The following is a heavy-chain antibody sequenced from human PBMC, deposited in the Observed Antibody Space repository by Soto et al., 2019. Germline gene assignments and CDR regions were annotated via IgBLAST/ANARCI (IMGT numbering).Heavy chain of an antibody. CDR2: ISSSSSYI. CDR3: ARDNMANPGDY. V-gene: IGHV3-21*01. CDR1: GFTFSSYS. J-gene: IGHJ4*02. D-gene: IGHD3-10*01. Sequence: GGSLRLSCAASGFTFSSYSMNWVRQASGKGLEWVSSISSSSSYIYYADSVKGRFTISRDNAKNSLYLQMNSLRAEDTAVYYCARDNMANPGDYWGQGTLVPVSS.